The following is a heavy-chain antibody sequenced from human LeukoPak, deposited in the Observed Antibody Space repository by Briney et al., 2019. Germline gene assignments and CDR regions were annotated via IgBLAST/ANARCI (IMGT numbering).Heavy chain of an antibody. D-gene: IGHD3-10*01. CDR3: AKDPHDVLLWFGELPDAFDI. Sequence: GGSLRLSCVASGFTFSTYAMSWVRQAPGKGLEWVSTISGSGGSTYYADSVKGRFTISRDNSKNTLYLQMNSLRAEDTAVYYCAKDPHDVLLWFGELPDAFDIWGQGTMVTVSS. CDR1: GFTFSTYA. V-gene: IGHV3-23*01. J-gene: IGHJ3*02. CDR2: ISGSGGST.